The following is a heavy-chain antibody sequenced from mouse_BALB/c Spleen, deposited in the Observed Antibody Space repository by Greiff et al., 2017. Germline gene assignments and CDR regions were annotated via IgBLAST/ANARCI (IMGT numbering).Heavy chain of an antibody. CDR1: GFTFSSYG. D-gene: IGHD1-1*01. J-gene: IGHJ4*01. CDR2: ISSGGSYT. CDR3: ARRLITTAAMDY. Sequence: DVHLVESGGDLVKPGGSLKLSCAASGFTFSSYGMSWVRQTPDKRLEWVATISSGGSYTYYPDSVKGRFTISRDNAKNTLYLQMSSLKSEDTAMYYCARRLITTAAMDYWGQGTSVTVSS. V-gene: IGHV5-6*01.